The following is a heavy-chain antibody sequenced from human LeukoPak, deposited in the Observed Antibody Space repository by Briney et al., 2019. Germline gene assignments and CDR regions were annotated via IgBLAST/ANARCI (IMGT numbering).Heavy chain of an antibody. V-gene: IGHV3-23*01. CDR1: GFTFSGSA. D-gene: IGHD3-9*01. J-gene: IGHJ4*02. CDR3: AKGDYDILRIIDY. Sequence: GGSLRLSCAASGFTFSGSAVHWVRQAPGKGLEWVSAISGSGGSTYYADSVKGRFTISRDNSKNTLYLQMNSLRAEDTAVYYCAKGDYDILRIIDYWGQGTLVTVSS. CDR2: ISGSGGST.